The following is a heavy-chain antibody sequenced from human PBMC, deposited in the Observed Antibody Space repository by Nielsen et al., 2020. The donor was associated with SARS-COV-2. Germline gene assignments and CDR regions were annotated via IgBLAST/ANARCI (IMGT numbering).Heavy chain of an antibody. J-gene: IGHJ4*02. V-gene: IGHV3-21*01. CDR1: GFTFSSYS. CDR2: ISSSSSYI. CDR3: ARAEYSYGTDGRFDY. Sequence: GGSLRLSCAASGFTFSSYSMNWVRQAPGKGLEWVSSISSSSSYIYYADSVKGRFTISRDNAKNSLYLQMNSLRAEDTAVYYCARAEYSYGTDGRFDYWGQGTLVTVSS. D-gene: IGHD5-18*01.